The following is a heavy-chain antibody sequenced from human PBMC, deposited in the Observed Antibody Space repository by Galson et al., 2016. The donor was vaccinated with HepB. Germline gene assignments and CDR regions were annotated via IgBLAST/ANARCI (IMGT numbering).Heavy chain of an antibody. CDR3: ARDQMAEDGFDI. CDR1: GFSFSDYY. CDR2: ISSSSSYI. V-gene: IGHV3-11*06. J-gene: IGHJ3*02. D-gene: IGHD5-24*01. Sequence: SLRLSCAASGFSFSDYYMSWIRQAPGKGLEWVSYISSSSSYIKYADSVQGRFTISRDNAKNSLYLQMNSLRAEDTAVYYCARDQMAEDGFDIWGQGTMVTVSS.